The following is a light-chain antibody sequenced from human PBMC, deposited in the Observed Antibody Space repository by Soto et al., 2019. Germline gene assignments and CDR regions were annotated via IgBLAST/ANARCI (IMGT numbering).Light chain of an antibody. J-gene: IGKJ1*01. Sequence: DIQMTQSPSALSASIGDRVTITCRASQNVSTWLAWYQQKPGKAPRSLIFDASRLESGVSSRLSGTGSGTEFTLTITNLQADDSGTYFCQHYYAFSPWTFGQGTKVQI. V-gene: IGKV1-5*01. CDR2: DAS. CDR1: QNVSTW. CDR3: QHYYAFSPWT.